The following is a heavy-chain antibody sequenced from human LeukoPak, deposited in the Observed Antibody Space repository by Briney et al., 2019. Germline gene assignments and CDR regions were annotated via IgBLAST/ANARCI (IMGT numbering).Heavy chain of an antibody. CDR3: ARTRYAGHACDI. V-gene: IGHV3-21*01. CDR1: GFTFSSYS. D-gene: IGHD3-16*01. J-gene: IGHJ3*02. CDR2: ISSSSNYI. Sequence: GSLRLSSAASGFTFSSYSMNWVRQAPGKGLECVSSISSSSNYIYYAASVKGRFTISRDNAKNSLYLQMNSRRAEDTAAYYCARTRYAGHACDIWGQGPRLTVSS.